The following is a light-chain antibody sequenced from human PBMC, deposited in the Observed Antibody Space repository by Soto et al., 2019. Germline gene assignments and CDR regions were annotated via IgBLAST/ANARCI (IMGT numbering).Light chain of an antibody. CDR1: SRDVGGYNS. V-gene: IGLV2-14*03. CDR2: DVS. J-gene: IGLJ1*01. Sequence: QSVLTQPASVSGSPGQSITISCTGTSRDVGGYNSVSWYQHHPDKAPKLMIYDVSNRPSGVSNRFSVSKSGNTASLTISGLQTEDEADYYCSSYTSSTTLVFGTGTKVTVL. CDR3: SSYTSSTTLV.